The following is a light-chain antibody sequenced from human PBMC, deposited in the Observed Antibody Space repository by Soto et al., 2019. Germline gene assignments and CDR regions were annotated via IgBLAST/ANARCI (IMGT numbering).Light chain of an antibody. V-gene: IGLV2-14*03. CDR1: SSDIGAYNF. CDR3: TSWTTSTTMI. J-gene: IGLJ7*01. Sequence: QSALTQPASVSGSPGQSITISCTGTSSDIGAYNFVSWYQQHPGKAPKLMLYDVNIRPSGVSNRFSGSKSANTASLTISGLQAEDEDDYYCTSWTTSTTMIFGGGTQLTVL. CDR2: DVN.